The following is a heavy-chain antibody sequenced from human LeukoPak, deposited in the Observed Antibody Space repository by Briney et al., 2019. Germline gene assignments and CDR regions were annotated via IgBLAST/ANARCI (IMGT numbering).Heavy chain of an antibody. J-gene: IGHJ6*03. CDR1: GYTFTGYY. CDR2: INPNSGGT. Sequence: ASVKVSCKASGYTFTGYYMHWVRQAPGQGLEWMGWINPNSGGTNYAQKFQGRVTMTRDTSISTAYMELSRLRSDDTAVYYCARDPGLYYYYYMDVWGKGTTVTVSS. CDR3: ARDPGLYYYYYMDV. V-gene: IGHV1-2*02. D-gene: IGHD3/OR15-3a*01.